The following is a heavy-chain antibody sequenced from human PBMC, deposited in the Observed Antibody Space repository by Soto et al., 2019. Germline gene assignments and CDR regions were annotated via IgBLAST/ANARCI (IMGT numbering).Heavy chain of an antibody. D-gene: IGHD6-13*01. CDR1: GFTFSNAW. V-gene: IGHV3-48*02. CDR3: ARDHGGSTWFVGVYYFFGMDV. Sequence: GSLRLSCAASGFTFSNAWINWVRQTPGRGLEFVSHISSSGDAIFYAESVKGRFTVSRDNAKNSLYLQMNSLRDDDTAVYFCARDHGGSTWFVGVYYFFGMDVWGQGTAVTVS. CDR2: ISSSGDAI. J-gene: IGHJ6*02.